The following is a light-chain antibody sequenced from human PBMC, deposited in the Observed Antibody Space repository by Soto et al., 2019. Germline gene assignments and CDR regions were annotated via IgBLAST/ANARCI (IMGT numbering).Light chain of an antibody. Sequence: DLRMTQSPSSLSASVGDRVTITCRASQSISSYLNWYQQKPGKAPKLLIYAASSLESGVPSRFSGRGSGTDFTLTISSLQPEDFATCYCQQSYSTPYTFGQGTKLEIK. V-gene: IGKV1-39*01. CDR1: QSISSY. CDR2: AAS. J-gene: IGKJ2*01. CDR3: QQSYSTPYT.